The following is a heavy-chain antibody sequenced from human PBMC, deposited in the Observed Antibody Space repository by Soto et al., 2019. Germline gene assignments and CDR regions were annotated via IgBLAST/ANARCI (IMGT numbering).Heavy chain of an antibody. Sequence: QVQLVQSGAEVKKPGASVKVSCKASGYTFTSYDISWVRQAPGQGLEWMGWISAYNGNTNYAQKLQGRVTMTTDTTTTTAYMGLRSLRSDDPAVYYCARDWETTVTTQPDYWGQGTLVTVSS. CDR2: ISAYNGNT. CDR3: ARDWETTVTTQPDY. J-gene: IGHJ4*02. V-gene: IGHV1-18*01. D-gene: IGHD4-17*01. CDR1: GYTFTSYD.